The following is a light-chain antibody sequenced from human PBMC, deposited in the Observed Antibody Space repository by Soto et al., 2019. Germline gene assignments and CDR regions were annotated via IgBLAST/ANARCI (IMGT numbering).Light chain of an antibody. V-gene: IGKV2-28*01. CDR3: MQALQTPRT. Sequence: DLVMTQSPLSLPVTPGEPASISCRSSQSFLHSNGYNYLDWYLQKPGQSPQLLIYLGSNRASGVPDRFSGSGSGTDFTLKISRVEAEDVGVYYCMQALQTPRTFGQGTKVEIK. CDR1: QSFLHSNGYNY. CDR2: LGS. J-gene: IGKJ1*01.